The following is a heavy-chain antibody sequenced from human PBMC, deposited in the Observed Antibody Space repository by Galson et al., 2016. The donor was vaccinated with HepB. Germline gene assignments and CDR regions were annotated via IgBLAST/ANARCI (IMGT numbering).Heavy chain of an antibody. V-gene: IGHV3-48*02. Sequence: SLRLSCAASGFTFSSYIMNWVRQAPGKALEWVSYISSTGGTIYYADSVKGRFTISRDNAKNSLYLQMHSLRDEETAVYHCARAFFSSGSHWFFDYWGQGTLVTVSS. J-gene: IGHJ4*02. CDR2: ISSTGGTI. CDR3: ARAFFSSGSHWFFDY. CDR1: GFTFSSYI. D-gene: IGHD1-26*01.